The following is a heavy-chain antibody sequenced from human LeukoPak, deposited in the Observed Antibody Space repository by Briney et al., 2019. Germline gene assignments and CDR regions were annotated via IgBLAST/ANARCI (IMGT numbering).Heavy chain of an antibody. CDR3: VRHESFYYYYTDV. V-gene: IGHV4-39*01. J-gene: IGHJ6*03. CDR2: IYYSESVRT. CDR1: SGSISSGDYS. Sequence: PSETLSLTCSVSSGSISSGDYSWGWIRQPPGKGLEWIGGIYYSESVRTYYNPFLASRVSISVDTSKNQFSLKLSSVTGADTALYYCVRHESFYYYYTDVWGKGTTVTVSS.